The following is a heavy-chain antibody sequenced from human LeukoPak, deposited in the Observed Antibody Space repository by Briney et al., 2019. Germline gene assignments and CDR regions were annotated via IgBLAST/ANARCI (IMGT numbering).Heavy chain of an antibody. J-gene: IGHJ4*02. Sequence: EAPVKVSCKASGGTFSSYAISWVRQAPGQGLEWMGRIIPILGIANYAQKFQGRVTITADKSTSTAYMELSSLRSEDTAVYYCARAGSAFGGVIVDDYWGQGTLVTVSS. CDR3: ARAGSAFGGVIVDDY. CDR1: GGTFSSYA. V-gene: IGHV1-69*04. D-gene: IGHD3-16*02. CDR2: IIPILGIA.